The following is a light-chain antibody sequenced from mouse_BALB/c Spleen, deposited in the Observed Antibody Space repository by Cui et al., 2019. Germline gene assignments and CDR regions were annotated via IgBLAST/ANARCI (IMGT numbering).Light chain of an antibody. CDR1: SSVNY. V-gene: IGKV4-50*01. CDR2: YTA. Sequence: ENVHTQSPAIMSASPGEKVPIRGRASSSVNYVYWYQQKAEAAPKLWIYYTANLARGVPARFSGSGSGNSYSLTISSVEGEDAATYYCQQFTSSPSTFGGGTKLEIK. J-gene: IGKJ2*01. CDR3: QQFTSSPST.